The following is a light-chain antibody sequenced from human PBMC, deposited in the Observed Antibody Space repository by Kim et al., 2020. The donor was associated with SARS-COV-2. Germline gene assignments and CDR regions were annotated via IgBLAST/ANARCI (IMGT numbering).Light chain of an antibody. CDR3: QSYDSTYWV. CDR2: EDN. V-gene: IGLV6-57*02. Sequence: NFMLTQPHSVSESPGKTVTISCTGGSGNIANNYVQWYQQRPGSAPTIVIYEDNRRPSGVPDRFSGSIDRSSNSASLIISGLKTEDEADYYCQSYDSTYWVFGGGTQLTVL. J-gene: IGLJ3*02. CDR1: SGNIANNY.